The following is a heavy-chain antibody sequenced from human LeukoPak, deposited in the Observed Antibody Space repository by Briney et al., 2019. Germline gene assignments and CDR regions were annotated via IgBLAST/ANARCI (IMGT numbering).Heavy chain of an antibody. CDR2: ISTIDGST. D-gene: IGHD1-1*01. V-gene: IGHV3-23*01. J-gene: IGHJ4*02. CDR1: GFTFSSYG. CDR3: AKVGNNWDFDY. Sequence: PGGSLRLSCAASGFTFSSYGMSWVRQAPGRGLEWVSGISTIDGSTYYADSVKGRFIISRDNSKNTLYLQMNSLRAEDTAVYYCAKVGNNWDFDYWGQGTLVTVSS.